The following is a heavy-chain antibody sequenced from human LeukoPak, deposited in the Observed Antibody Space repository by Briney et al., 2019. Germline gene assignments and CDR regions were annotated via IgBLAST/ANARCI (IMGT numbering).Heavy chain of an antibody. Sequence: KPGGSLRLSCAASGFTFSNAWMSWVRQAPGKGLEWVGRIKSKTDGGTTDYAAPVKGRFTISRDDLKNTLYLQMNSLKTEDTAVYYCTTVQGGYSYGIVDYWGQGTLVTVSS. CDR3: TTVQGGYSYGIVDY. D-gene: IGHD5-18*01. CDR1: GFTFSNAW. CDR2: IKSKTDGGTT. V-gene: IGHV3-15*01. J-gene: IGHJ4*02.